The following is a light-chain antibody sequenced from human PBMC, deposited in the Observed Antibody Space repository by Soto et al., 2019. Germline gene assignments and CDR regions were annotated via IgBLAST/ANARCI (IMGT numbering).Light chain of an antibody. CDR3: QHYYSSPPT. J-gene: IGKJ1*01. CDR1: HDITSS. CDR2: GAS. V-gene: IGKV1-8*01. Sequence: AIRMTQFPSSFSASIGDRVTITCRASHDITSSLAWYQHIQGRAPKLLISGASNLQFGVPSRFSGGGSGTDFTLTISSLQSEDFATYYCQHYYSSPPTFGQGTRVDMK.